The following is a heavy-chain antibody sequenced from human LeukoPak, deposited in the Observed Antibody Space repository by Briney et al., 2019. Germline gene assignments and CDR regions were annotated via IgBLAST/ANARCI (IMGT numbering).Heavy chain of an antibody. CDR2: ISGSIAYI. CDR1: GFTFSSYS. J-gene: IGHJ6*02. Sequence: KPGGSLRLSCAASGFTFSSYSMNWVRQAPGRGLSGFSPISGSIAYIYYADSVKGRFTISRDNAKNSLYLQMNSLRAEDTAVYYCARVPSCSNTSCSKVTYYGMDVWGQGTTVTVSS. CDR3: ARVPSCSNTSCSKVTYYGMDV. D-gene: IGHD2-2*01. V-gene: IGHV3-21*01.